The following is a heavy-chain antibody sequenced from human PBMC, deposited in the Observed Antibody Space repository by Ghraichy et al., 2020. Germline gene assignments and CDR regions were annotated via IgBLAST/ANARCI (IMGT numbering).Heavy chain of an antibody. CDR2: ISGSGSHT. V-gene: IGHV3-23*01. CDR1: GFTFSSYA. D-gene: IGHD3-10*01. CDR3: AKVLGFGELLSHYGMDV. Sequence: GGSRRLSCAASGFTFSSYAMSWVRQAPGKGLEWVSAISGSGSHTYYADSVKGRFTISRDNSKNTLYLQMNSLRAEDTAVYYCAKVLGFGELLSHYGMDVWGQGTTVTVSS. J-gene: IGHJ6*02.